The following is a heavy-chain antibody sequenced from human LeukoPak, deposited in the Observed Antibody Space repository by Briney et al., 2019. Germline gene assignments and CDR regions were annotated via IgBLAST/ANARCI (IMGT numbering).Heavy chain of an antibody. V-gene: IGHV1-46*01. CDR2: INPSGGST. J-gene: IGHJ4*02. CDR1: GYTFTDYY. CDR3: AREGEIGYDLSDY. Sequence: ASVKVSCKASGYTFTDYYTHWVRQAPGQGLEWMGIINPSGGSTSYAQKFQGRVTVTRDTSTSTVYMELSSLRSEDTAMYYCAREGEIGYDLSDYWGQGTLVTVSS. D-gene: IGHD5-12*01.